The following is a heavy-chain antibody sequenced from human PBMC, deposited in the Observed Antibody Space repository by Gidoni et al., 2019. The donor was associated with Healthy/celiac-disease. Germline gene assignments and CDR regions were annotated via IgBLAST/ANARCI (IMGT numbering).Heavy chain of an antibody. CDR3: ARWLVAGYYYYGMDV. V-gene: IGHV1-2*02. CDR1: GYTFTGSY. CDR2: INPNSGGT. D-gene: IGHD6-19*01. J-gene: IGHJ6*02. Sequence: QVQLVQSGAEVKKPGASVKVSCKASGYTFTGSYMHWVRQAPGQGLEWMGWINPNSGGTNYAQKFQGRVTMTRDTSISTAYMELSRLRSDDTAVYYCARWLVAGYYYYGMDVWGQGTTVTVSS.